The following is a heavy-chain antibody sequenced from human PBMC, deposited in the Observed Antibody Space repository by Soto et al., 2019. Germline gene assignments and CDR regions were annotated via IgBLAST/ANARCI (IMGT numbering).Heavy chain of an antibody. D-gene: IGHD3-22*01. Sequence: GGSLRLSCAASGFSFSNSAMTWVRQAPGKGLEWVPTISGSGGSTYYADSVKGRCTISRDNSRNTLYLQMNSLRAEDTAVYYCARENTYYYDSSGYAAHWGQGTLVTVSS. CDR1: GFSFSNSA. V-gene: IGHV3-23*01. J-gene: IGHJ4*02. CDR3: ARENTYYYDSSGYAAH. CDR2: ISGSGGST.